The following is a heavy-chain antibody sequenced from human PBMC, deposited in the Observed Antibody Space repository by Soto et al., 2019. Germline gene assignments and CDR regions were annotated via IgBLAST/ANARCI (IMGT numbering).Heavy chain of an antibody. CDR3: ARRAAAGTGHFDY. CDR2: IYHSGST. Sequence: PSETLSLTCAVSGGSISSSNWWSWVRQPPGKGLEWIGEIYHSGSTNYNPSLKSRVTISVDKSKNQFSLKLSSVTAADTAVYYCARRAAAGTGHFDYWGQGTLVTVSS. D-gene: IGHD6-13*01. CDR1: GGSISSSNW. J-gene: IGHJ4*02. V-gene: IGHV4-4*02.